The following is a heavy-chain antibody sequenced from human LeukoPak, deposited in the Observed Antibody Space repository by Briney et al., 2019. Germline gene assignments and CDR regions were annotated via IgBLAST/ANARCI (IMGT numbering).Heavy chain of an antibody. CDR2: ISYDGSNK. Sequence: GRSLRLSCAASGFTFSSYAMHWVRQAPGKGLEWVAVISYDGSNKYYADSVKGRFTISRDNSKNTLYLQMNSLRAEDTAVYYCAKDLFRKSGSYSYWGQGTLVTVSS. CDR1: GFTFSSYA. D-gene: IGHD1-26*01. V-gene: IGHV3-30*04. J-gene: IGHJ4*02. CDR3: AKDLFRKSGSYSY.